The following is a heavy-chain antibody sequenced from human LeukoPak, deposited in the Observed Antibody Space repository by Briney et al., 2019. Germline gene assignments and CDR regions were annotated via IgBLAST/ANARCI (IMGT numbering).Heavy chain of an antibody. CDR1: GFTFSSYA. V-gene: IGHV3-23*01. Sequence: GGSLRLSCAASGFTFSSYAMSWVRQAPGKGLEWVSVISGSGGSTYYADSVKGRFTLSRDNSKNTLYLQMNSLRAEDTAVYYCAKVLDWRSVGPSDVFDVWGQGTMVTVSS. J-gene: IGHJ3*01. CDR2: ISGSGGST. CDR3: AKVLDWRSVGPSDVFDV. D-gene: IGHD3-9*01.